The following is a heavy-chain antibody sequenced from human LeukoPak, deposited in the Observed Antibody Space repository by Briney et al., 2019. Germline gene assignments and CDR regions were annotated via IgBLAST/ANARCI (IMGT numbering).Heavy chain of an antibody. J-gene: IGHJ5*02. CDR3: ARGHVLLWFGPPIGWFDP. D-gene: IGHD3-10*01. V-gene: IGHV3-21*01. CDR2: ISSSSSYI. CDR1: GFTFSSYS. Sequence: GGSLRLSCAASGFTFSSYSMNWVRQAPGKGLEWVSSISSSSSYIYYADSVKGRFTISRDNAKNSLYLQMNSLRAEDTAVYYCARGHVLLWFGPPIGWFDPWGQGTLVTVSS.